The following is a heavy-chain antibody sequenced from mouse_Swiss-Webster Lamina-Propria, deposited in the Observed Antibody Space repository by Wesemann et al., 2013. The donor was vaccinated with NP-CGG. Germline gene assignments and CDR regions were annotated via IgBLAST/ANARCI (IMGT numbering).Heavy chain of an antibody. CDR3: ARWCTTVVNYYAMDY. CDR1: GFNIKDYY. CDR2: IDPENGNT. V-gene: IGHV14-1*02. Sequence: EVQLQQSGAELVRPGALVKLSCKASGFNIKDYYMHWVKQRPEQGLEWIGWIDPENGNTIYDPKFQGKASITADTSSNTAYLQLSSLTSEDTAVYYCARWCTTVVNYYAMDYWGQGTSVTVSS. D-gene: IGHD1-1*01. J-gene: IGHJ4*01.